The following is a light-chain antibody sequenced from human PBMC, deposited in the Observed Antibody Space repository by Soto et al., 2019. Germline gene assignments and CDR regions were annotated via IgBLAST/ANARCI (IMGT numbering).Light chain of an antibody. J-gene: IGKJ3*01. CDR1: QVISNY. V-gene: IGKV1-27*01. Sequence: DIQMTQSPSSLSASVGDRVTITCRASQVISNYLAWYQQKPGKVPKVLIYGASTLQSGVPSRFSGSGSGTDFTLTISSLQPEDVATYYCQSYNKAPLTYGPGTKVDIK. CDR2: GAS. CDR3: QSYNKAPLT.